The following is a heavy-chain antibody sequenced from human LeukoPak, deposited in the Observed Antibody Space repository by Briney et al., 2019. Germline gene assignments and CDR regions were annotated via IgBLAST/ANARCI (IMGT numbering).Heavy chain of an antibody. V-gene: IGHV1-2*06. D-gene: IGHD3-3*01. Sequence: ASVKVSCKASGYTFTGYYMHWVRQAPGQGLEWMERINPNSGGTNYAQKFQGRVTMTRDTSISTAYMELSRLRSDDTAVYYCARAGSGRITIFGVVTQNDYWGQGTLVTVSS. CDR1: GYTFTGYY. CDR3: ARAGSGRITIFGVVTQNDY. J-gene: IGHJ4*02. CDR2: INPNSGGT.